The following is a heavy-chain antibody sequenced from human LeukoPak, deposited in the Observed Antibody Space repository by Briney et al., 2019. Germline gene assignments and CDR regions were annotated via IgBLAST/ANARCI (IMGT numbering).Heavy chain of an antibody. Sequence: GGSLRLSCAASGFTFSSYGMHWVRQAPGKGLERVPAISYDGSNKYYADSVKGRFTISRDNSRNTLYLQMNSLRVEDAAVYYCAKGTPYSSSWYLGVYWGQGTLVTVSS. CDR3: AKGTPYSSSWYLGVY. CDR1: GFTFSSYG. V-gene: IGHV3-30*18. CDR2: ISYDGSNK. J-gene: IGHJ4*02. D-gene: IGHD6-13*01.